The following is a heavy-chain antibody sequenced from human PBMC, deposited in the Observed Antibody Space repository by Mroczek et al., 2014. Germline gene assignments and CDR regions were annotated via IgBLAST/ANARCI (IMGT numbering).Heavy chain of an antibody. CDR3: ASTYYDFHTYYYYYMDV. D-gene: IGHD3-3*01. Sequence: ESGGGVVQPGRSLRLSCAASGFTFSSYAMHWVRQAPGKGLEWVAVISYDGSNKYYADSVKGRFTISRDNSKNTLYLQMNSLRAEDTAVYYCASTYYDFHTYYYYYMDVWGQRDHGHRLL. CDR2: ISYDGSNK. V-gene: IGHV3-30-3*01. CDR1: GFTFSSYA. J-gene: IGHJ6*03.